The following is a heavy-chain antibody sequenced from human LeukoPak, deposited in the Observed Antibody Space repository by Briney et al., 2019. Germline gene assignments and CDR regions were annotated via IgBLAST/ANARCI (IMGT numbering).Heavy chain of an antibody. Sequence: PGGSLRLSCAASGCTVGSNYMTWVRQAPGKGLEWVSIIYSGGIKYYTDSVKGRFTISRDSSKNTLYLQMNSLRAEDTAVYYCATTLRITGTLELDSWGQGTLVTVSS. D-gene: IGHD1/OR15-1a*01. J-gene: IGHJ4*02. CDR1: GCTVGSNY. CDR3: ATTLRITGTLELDS. CDR2: IYSGGIK. V-gene: IGHV3-53*01.